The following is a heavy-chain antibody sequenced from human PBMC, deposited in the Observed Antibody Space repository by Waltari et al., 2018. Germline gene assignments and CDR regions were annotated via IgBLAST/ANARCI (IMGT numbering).Heavy chain of an antibody. CDR2: ISYDGSNK. J-gene: IGHJ4*02. V-gene: IGHV3-30*18. CDR1: GFTFSSSG. Sequence: QVQLVESGGGVVQPGRSLRLSWAASGFTFSSSGMHWVRQAPGKGLEWVAVISYDGSNKYYADSVKGRFTISRDNSKNTLYLQMNSLRAEDTAVYYCAKNFLDYGGTDDFDYWGQGTLVTVSS. CDR3: AKNFLDYGGTDDFDY. D-gene: IGHD4-17*01.